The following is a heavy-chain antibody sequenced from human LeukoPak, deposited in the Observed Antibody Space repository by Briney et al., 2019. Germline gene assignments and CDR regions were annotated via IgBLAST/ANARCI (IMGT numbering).Heavy chain of an antibody. CDR1: GDIFSNYE. J-gene: IGHJ4*02. CDR3: AREMATTRIFDY. D-gene: IGHD5-24*01. CDR2: IWYDGSNK. Sequence: PGGSLRLSCVLSGDIFSNYEMNWVRQAPGKGLEWVAVIWYDGSNKYYADSVKGRFTISRDNSKNTLYLQMNSLRAEDTAVYYCAREMATTRIFDYWGQGTLVTVSS. V-gene: IGHV3-33*08.